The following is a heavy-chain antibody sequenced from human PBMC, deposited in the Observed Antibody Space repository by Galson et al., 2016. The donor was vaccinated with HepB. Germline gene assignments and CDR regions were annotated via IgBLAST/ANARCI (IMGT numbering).Heavy chain of an antibody. Sequence: QSGAEVKKPGESLKISCKVSGYSFTKHWIDWVRQMPGKGLEWMGRIDPSDSYTNYGPTFQGHVTISTDRATNTASLLWSSLKVSDTGIYFCARQGFCSGSNCRGDAFDIWGQGTTVTVSS. CDR2: IDPSDSYT. D-gene: IGHD2-15*01. CDR1: GYSFTKHW. CDR3: ARQGFCSGSNCRGDAFDI. J-gene: IGHJ3*02. V-gene: IGHV5-10-1*01.